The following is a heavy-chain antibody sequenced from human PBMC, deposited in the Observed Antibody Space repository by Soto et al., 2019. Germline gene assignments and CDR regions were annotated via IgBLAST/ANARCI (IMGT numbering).Heavy chain of an antibody. CDR1: GFTFSSYA. V-gene: IGHV3-23*01. J-gene: IGHJ3*02. CDR2: ISGSGGST. D-gene: IGHD2-2*01. Sequence: PGGSLRLSCASSGFTFSSYAMSWVRQAPGKGLEWVSAISGSGGSTYYADSVKGRFTISRDNSKNTLYLQMNSLRAEDTAVYYCAKGVLGYCSSTSCYLDAFDIWGQGTMVTVSS. CDR3: AKGVLGYCSSTSCYLDAFDI.